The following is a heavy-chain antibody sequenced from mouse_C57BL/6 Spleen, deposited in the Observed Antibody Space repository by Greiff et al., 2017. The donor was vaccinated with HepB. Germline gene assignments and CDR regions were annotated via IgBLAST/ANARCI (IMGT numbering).Heavy chain of an antibody. V-gene: IGHV5-4*01. CDR1: GFTFSSYA. CDR3: ARKDYDGDWYFDV. D-gene: IGHD2-4*01. Sequence: EVQVVESGGGLVKPGGSLKLSCAASGFTFSSYAMSWVRQTPEKRLEWVATISDGGSYTHYPDNVKGRFTISRDNAKNNLYLQMSHLKSADTAMYYCARKDYDGDWYFDVWGTGTTVTVSS. J-gene: IGHJ1*03. CDR2: ISDGGSYT.